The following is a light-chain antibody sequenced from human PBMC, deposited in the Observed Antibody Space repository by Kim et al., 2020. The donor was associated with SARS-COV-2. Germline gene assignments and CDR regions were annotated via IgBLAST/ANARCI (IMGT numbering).Light chain of an antibody. Sequence: PGERATLSCRASQSVGSSYLAWYQQKPGQAPRLLIFGASGRATGIPDRFSGSGSGTDFTLTISRLEPEDFAVYYCQQYASAPRTFGQGTKV. CDR2: GAS. CDR1: QSVGSSY. J-gene: IGKJ1*01. V-gene: IGKV3-20*01. CDR3: QQYASAPRT.